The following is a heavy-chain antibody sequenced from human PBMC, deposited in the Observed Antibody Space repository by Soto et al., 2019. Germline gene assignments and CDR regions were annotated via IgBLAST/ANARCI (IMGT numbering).Heavy chain of an antibody. CDR2: INPNSGDT. V-gene: IGHV1-2*02. CDR1: GYSFTGYY. J-gene: IGHJ6*02. D-gene: IGHD7-27*01. Sequence: GASVKVSCKASGYSFTGYYIHWVRQAPGQGLEWMGWINPNSGDTNYAQNFQGRVTMTRDTSISTAYMEVSRLRSDDTAVYYCARDALADPNRGYYGMDVCGQGPTVTVYS. CDR3: ARDALADPNRGYYGMDV.